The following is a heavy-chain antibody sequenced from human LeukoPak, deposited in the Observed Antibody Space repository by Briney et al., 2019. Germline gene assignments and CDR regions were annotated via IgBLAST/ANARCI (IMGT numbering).Heavy chain of an antibody. CDR2: IYYSGST. Sequence: SETLSLTCTVSGGSISSYYWSWIRQPPGKGLEWIGYIYYSGSTNYNPSLKSRVTISVDTSKNQFSLKLSSVTAADTAVYYCARDGMATIDTWGQGTLVTVSS. CDR3: ARDGMATIDT. D-gene: IGHD5-24*01. J-gene: IGHJ5*02. CDR1: GGSISSYY. V-gene: IGHV4-59*12.